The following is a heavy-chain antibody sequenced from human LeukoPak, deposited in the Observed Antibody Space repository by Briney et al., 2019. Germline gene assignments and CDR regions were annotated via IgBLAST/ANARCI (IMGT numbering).Heavy chain of an antibody. CDR3: ARDRRSGRSDPLTFDY. CDR1: GGSISSYY. V-gene: IGHV4-4*07. CDR2: IYTSGST. D-gene: IGHD3-10*01. J-gene: IGHJ4*02. Sequence: KFSETLSLTCTVSGGSISSYYWSWIRQPAGKGLEWIGRIYTSGSTNYNPSLKSRVTMSVDTSKNQFSLKLSSVTAADTAVYYCARDRRSGRSDPLTFDYWGQGTLVTVSS.